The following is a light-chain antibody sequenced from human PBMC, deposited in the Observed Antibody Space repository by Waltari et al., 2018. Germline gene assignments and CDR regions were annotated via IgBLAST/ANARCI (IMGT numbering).Light chain of an antibody. CDR3: QQYNNWPPDT. CDR2: GAY. CDR1: QSVSSN. J-gene: IGKJ2*01. V-gene: IGKV3-15*01. Sequence: EIVMTQSPATLSVSPGERATLSCRASQSVSSNLAWYQQKPGQAPRLLIYGAYTRATGIPARFSGSWSGTEFTLTISSLQSEDFAVYYCQQYNNWPPDTFGLGTKLEIK.